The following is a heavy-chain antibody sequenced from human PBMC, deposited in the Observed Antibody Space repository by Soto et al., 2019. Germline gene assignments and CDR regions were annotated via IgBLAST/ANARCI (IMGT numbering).Heavy chain of an antibody. V-gene: IGHV3-23*01. D-gene: IGHD5-12*01. J-gene: IGHJ4*02. CDR1: GFTFSSYA. Sequence: GGSLRLSCAASGFTFSSYAMSWVRQAPGKGLEWVSAISGSGGSTYYADSVKGRFTISRGNSKNTLYLQMNSLRAEDTAVYYCVKSAHSGYDSDYWGQGTLVTVSS. CDR2: ISGSGGST. CDR3: VKSAHSGYDSDY.